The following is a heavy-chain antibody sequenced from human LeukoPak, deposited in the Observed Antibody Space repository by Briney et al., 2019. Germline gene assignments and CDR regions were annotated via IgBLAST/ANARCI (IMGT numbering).Heavy chain of an antibody. D-gene: IGHD3-10*01. Sequence: SETLSLTCTVSGGSISNYYWTWIRQPPGKGLEWIGSIYYDGSTNYNPSLKSRVTISLDTPKNQFSLKLSSVTAADTAVYYCARDGGYGSGSAPWGQGTLITVSS. V-gene: IGHV4-59*01. CDR1: GGSISNYY. J-gene: IGHJ5*02. CDR3: ARDGGYGSGSAP. CDR2: IYYDGST.